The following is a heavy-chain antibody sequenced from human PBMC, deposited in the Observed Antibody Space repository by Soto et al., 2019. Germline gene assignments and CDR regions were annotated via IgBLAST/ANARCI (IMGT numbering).Heavy chain of an antibody. CDR2: FIPVYRTL. CDR1: GGSFGNSA. CDR3: ATGVIWIGYFTVDS. D-gene: IGHD3-3*01. J-gene: IGHJ4*02. Sequence: SVKVSCKASGGSFGNSASNWVRQTPGQGLEWLGGFIPVYRTLNYAQKFQGRVTITADESTGTAYMTLSSLASDDTAVYYCATGVIWIGYFTVDSWGQGTRVTVSS. V-gene: IGHV1-69*13.